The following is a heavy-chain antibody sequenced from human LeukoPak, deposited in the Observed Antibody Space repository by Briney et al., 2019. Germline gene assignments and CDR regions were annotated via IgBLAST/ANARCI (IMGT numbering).Heavy chain of an antibody. J-gene: IGHJ4*02. D-gene: IGHD6-13*01. V-gene: IGHV4-39*01. Sequence: PSETLSLTCTVSGGSISSTTYYWAWIRQPPGKGLEWIGSIYKAGNTNYSPSLRSRVTISVDTSKNQFSLKLSSVTAADTAVYYCARLIAAVIDYWGQGTLVTVSS. CDR1: GGSISSTTYY. CDR3: ARLIAAVIDY. CDR2: IYKAGNT.